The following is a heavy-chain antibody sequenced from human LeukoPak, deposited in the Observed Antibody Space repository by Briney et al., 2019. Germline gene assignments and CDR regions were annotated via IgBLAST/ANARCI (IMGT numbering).Heavy chain of an antibody. J-gene: IGHJ4*02. CDR2: IYYSGST. D-gene: IGHD6-19*01. Sequence: SETLSLTCTVSGGSISSSSYYWGWIRQPPGKGLEWIGSIYYSGSTYYNPSLKSRVTISVDTSKNQFSLKLSSVTAADTAVYYCARRSGWYGYLDYWGQGTLVTVSS. V-gene: IGHV4-39*07. CDR1: GGSISSSSYY. CDR3: ARRSGWYGYLDY.